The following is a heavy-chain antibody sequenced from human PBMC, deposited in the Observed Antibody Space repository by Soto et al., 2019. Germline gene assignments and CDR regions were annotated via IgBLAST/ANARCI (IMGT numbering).Heavy chain of an antibody. V-gene: IGHV5-51*01. J-gene: IGHJ6*02. CDR3: ARFGPTMCRGDMDV. D-gene: IGHD3-10*01. CDR1: GYSFTSYW. Sequence: VQSLKISCKGSGYSFTSYWIGWVRQMPGKGLEWMGIIYPGDSDTRYSPSFEGQVTISADKSISTAYLQWSSLKASDTPMYYCARFGPTMCRGDMDVWGQGTTVTVSS. CDR2: IYPGDSDT.